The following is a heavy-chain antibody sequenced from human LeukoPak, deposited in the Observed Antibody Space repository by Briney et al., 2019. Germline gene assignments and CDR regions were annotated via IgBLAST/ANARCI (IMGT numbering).Heavy chain of an antibody. D-gene: IGHD2-15*01. Sequence: SETLSLTCTVSGGSISSSTYYWGWIRQPPGKGLEWIGYIYYSGSTNYNPSLKSRVTISVDTSKNQFSLKLSSVTAADTAVYYCARDEGGFDCWGQGTLVTVSS. J-gene: IGHJ4*02. V-gene: IGHV4-61*05. CDR3: ARDEGGFDC. CDR1: GGSISSSTYY. CDR2: IYYSGST.